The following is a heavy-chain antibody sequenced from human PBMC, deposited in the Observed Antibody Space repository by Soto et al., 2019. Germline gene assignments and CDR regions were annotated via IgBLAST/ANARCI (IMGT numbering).Heavy chain of an antibody. J-gene: IGHJ6*02. D-gene: IGHD6-6*01. CDR3: AKSEQLVPYYYGMDV. CDR1: GFTFSSYA. CDR2: ISGSGGST. Sequence: GGSLRLSCAASGFTFSSYAMSWVRQAPGKGLEWVSAISGSGGSTYYADSVKGRFTISRDNSKNTLYLQMNSLRAEDTAVYYCAKSEQLVPYYYGMDVWGQGTTVTVSS. V-gene: IGHV3-23*01.